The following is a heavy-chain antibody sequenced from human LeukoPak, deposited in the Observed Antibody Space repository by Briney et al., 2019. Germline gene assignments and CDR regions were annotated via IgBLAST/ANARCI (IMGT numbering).Heavy chain of an antibody. Sequence: GGSLRLSCTASGLTFSTYALSWVRQTPGKGLEWLSVISATGSTTYYADSVRGRSTISRDNSKNTLYLQMNSLRAEDTAVYYCANRERYYFDCWGQGTLVTVSS. CDR2: ISATGSTT. CDR1: GLTFSTYA. CDR3: ANRERYYFDC. V-gene: IGHV3-23*01. J-gene: IGHJ4*02.